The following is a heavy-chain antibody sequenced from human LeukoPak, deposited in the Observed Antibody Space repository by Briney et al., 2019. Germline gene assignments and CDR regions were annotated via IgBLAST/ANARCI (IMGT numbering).Heavy chain of an antibody. CDR2: IYPDDPDT. D-gene: IGHD2-8*01. CDR1: GYSFTNYW. J-gene: IGHJ4*02. CDR3: GRSVGYCSNGVCSVFDY. Sequence: GESLKISCKGSGYSFTNYWIGWVRQMPGKGLEWMGIIYPDDPDTRYSPSFQGQVTISADKSISAAYLQWSSLKASDTAMYYCGRSVGYCSNGVCSVFDYWGQGTLVTVSS. V-gene: IGHV5-51*01.